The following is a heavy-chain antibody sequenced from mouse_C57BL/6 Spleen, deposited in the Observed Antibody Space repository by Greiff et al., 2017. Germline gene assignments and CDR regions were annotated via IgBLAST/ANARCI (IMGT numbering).Heavy chain of an antibody. CDR2: IDPEDGET. CDR1: GFNIKDYY. Sequence: EVKLVESGAELVKPGASVKLSCTASGFNIKDYYMHWVKQRTEQGLEWIGRIDPEDGETKYAPKFQGKATITADTSSNTAYLQLSSLTSEDTAVYYCARMEVVATNYYAMDYWGQGTSVTVSS. V-gene: IGHV14-2*01. J-gene: IGHJ4*01. CDR3: ARMEVVATNYYAMDY. D-gene: IGHD1-1*01.